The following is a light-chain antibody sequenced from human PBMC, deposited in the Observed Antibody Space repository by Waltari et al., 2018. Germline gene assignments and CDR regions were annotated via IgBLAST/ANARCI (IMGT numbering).Light chain of an antibody. V-gene: IGLV4-69*01. J-gene: IGLJ3*02. CDR1: GEYRAYA. Sequence: QLVLTQSPSASASLGASAKLTCTLTGEYRAYATAWHQQQPEKGPRYLMNVNSDGSHDKADGIPERFSGSSAGAERYLIISRLQSDDEADYFCQTWGMNIQVFGGGTRLTVL. CDR2: VNSDGSH. CDR3: QTWGMNIQV.